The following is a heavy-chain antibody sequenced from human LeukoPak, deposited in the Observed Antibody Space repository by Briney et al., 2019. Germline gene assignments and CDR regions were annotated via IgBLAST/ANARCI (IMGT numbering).Heavy chain of an antibody. CDR2: IWYDGSNK. V-gene: IGHV3-33*01. Sequence: PGGSLRLSCAASGFTFSSYGMHWVRQAPGKGLEWVAVIWYDGSNKYYADSVKGRFTISRDNSKNTLYLQMNSLRAEDTAVYYCARELGGSGSYYDNWFDPWGQGTLVTVSS. CDR1: GFTFSSYG. CDR3: ARELGGSGSYYDNWFDP. D-gene: IGHD3-10*01. J-gene: IGHJ5*02.